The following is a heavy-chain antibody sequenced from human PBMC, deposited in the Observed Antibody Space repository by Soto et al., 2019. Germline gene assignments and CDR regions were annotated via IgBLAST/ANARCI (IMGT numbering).Heavy chain of an antibody. J-gene: IGHJ4*02. CDR1: GGSFSGHS. V-gene: IGHV4-34*01. CDR3: ARVGPPDSYGFYYFDY. Sequence: PSETLSLTCAVYGGSFSGHSWTWIRQSPGKGLEWIGDINHSGRVNYSPSLKSRVTISVDTSKNQFSLKLSSVTAADTAVYYCARVGPPDSYGFYYFDYWGQGTLVTVSS. CDR2: INHSGRV. D-gene: IGHD5-18*01.